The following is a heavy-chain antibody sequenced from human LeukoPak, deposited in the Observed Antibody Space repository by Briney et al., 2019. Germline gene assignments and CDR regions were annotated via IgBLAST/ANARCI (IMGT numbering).Heavy chain of an antibody. J-gene: IGHJ4*02. CDR1: GYTFTSYG. D-gene: IGHD3-16*01. CDR3: ARLGAGLGFFDY. CDR2: INPSGGST. V-gene: IGHV1-46*01. Sequence: GASVKVSCKASGYTFTSYGISWVRQAPGRGLEWVGMINPSGGSTSYAQDLQGRVTMTRDTSTSTVYMELSSLTSEDTAVYYCARLGAGLGFFDYWGQGTLVTVSS.